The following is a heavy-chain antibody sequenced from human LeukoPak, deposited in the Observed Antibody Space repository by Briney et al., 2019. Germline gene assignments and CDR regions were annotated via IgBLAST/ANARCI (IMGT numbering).Heavy chain of an antibody. V-gene: IGHV3-53*01. CDR3: ARGTYSSSSGMDLDY. D-gene: IGHD6-6*01. CDR2: IYSGGST. J-gene: IGHJ4*02. Sequence: GGSLRLSCAASGFTVSSNYMSWVRQAPGKGLEWVSVIYSGGSTYYADSVKGRFTISRDNSKDTLYLQMNSLRAEDTAVYYCARGTYSSSSGMDLDYWGQGTLVTVSS. CDR1: GFTVSSNY.